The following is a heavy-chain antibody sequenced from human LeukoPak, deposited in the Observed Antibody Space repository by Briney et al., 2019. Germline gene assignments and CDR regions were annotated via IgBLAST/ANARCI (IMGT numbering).Heavy chain of an antibody. V-gene: IGHV3-48*01. CDR1: GFTFSSYS. Sequence: PGGSLRLSCAASGFTFSSYSMNWVRQAPGKGLEWVSYISSSSSTIYYADSVKGRFTISRDNAKNSLYLQMNSLRAEDTAVYYCARDFESNARGVIITLFDYWGQGTLVTVSS. J-gene: IGHJ4*02. CDR2: ISSSSSTI. D-gene: IGHD3-10*01. CDR3: ARDFESNARGVIITLFDY.